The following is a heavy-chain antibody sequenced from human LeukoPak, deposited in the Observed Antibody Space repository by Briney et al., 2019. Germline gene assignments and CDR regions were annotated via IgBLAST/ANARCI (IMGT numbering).Heavy chain of an antibody. Sequence: ASVKVSCKASGYTFTSYYMHWVRQAPGQGLEWMGLIDPSGGSTTYAQKFQGRVTMTRDMSTSTVYMELSSLRSEDTAVYYCARTTARAARGRFDPWGQGTLVTVSS. D-gene: IGHD1-14*01. CDR3: ARTTARAARGRFDP. J-gene: IGHJ5*02. V-gene: IGHV1-46*01. CDR2: IDPSGGST. CDR1: GYTFTSYY.